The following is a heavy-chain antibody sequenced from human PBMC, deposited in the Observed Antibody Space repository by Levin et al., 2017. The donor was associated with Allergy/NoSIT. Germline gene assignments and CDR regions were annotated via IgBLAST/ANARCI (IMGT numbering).Heavy chain of an antibody. Sequence: GESLKISCVASGFTFSSYAMNWVRQAPGKGLEWVSATSGGGDTTYYADSVKGRFTISRDNSRDTLYLQMNSLRAEDTAVYYCAKAFYTTSWRTLDSWGQGTLVAVSS. V-gene: IGHV3-23*01. CDR2: TSGGGDTT. D-gene: IGHD3-16*01. J-gene: IGHJ4*02. CDR3: AKAFYTTSWRTLDS. CDR1: GFTFSSYA.